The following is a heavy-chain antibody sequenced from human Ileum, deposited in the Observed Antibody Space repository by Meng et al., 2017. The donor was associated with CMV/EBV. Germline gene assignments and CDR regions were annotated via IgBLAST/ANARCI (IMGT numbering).Heavy chain of an antibody. J-gene: IGHJ2*01. V-gene: IGHV3-74*01. CDR3: ARDFRGNDYPVFDL. CDR2: IKSDGSST. Sequence: GESLKISCAASGFTFTNYWMHWVRQAPGKGLVWVSQIKSDGSSTRYADSVKGRFTISRDNAKNTLYLEMSSLRGDDTAVYYCARDFRGNDYPVFDLWGRGTMVTVSS. D-gene: IGHD4-11*01. CDR1: GFTFTNYW.